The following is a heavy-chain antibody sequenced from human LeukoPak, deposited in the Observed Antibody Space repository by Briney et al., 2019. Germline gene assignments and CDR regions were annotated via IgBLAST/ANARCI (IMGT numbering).Heavy chain of an antibody. D-gene: IGHD6-6*01. CDR1: GGSFSHHY. J-gene: IGHJ4*02. V-gene: IGHV4-34*01. Sequence: PSETLSLTCAVYGGSFSHHYWTWIRQPPGKGLEWIGEINHSGTTNYNPSLKSRVTISVDTSKKQFSLKLSSVTAADTAVYYCARHGTSSPTRYFDYWGQGTQVTVSS. CDR3: ARHGTSSPTRYFDY. CDR2: INHSGTT.